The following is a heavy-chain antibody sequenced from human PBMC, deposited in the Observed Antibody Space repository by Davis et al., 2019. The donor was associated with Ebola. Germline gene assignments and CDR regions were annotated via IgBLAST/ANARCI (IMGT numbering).Heavy chain of an antibody. J-gene: IGHJ5*02. D-gene: IGHD2-15*01. Sequence: GESLKISCVVSGFTFSSYYMTRVRQAPGKGLEWVASIKEDGSAKYYVDSVRGRFTISRDNAKNSLDLQMNSLRAEDTAVYFCAAGWQYPGAWGQGTLVTVSS. V-gene: IGHV3-7*01. CDR1: GFTFSSYY. CDR2: IKEDGSAK. CDR3: AAGWQYPGA.